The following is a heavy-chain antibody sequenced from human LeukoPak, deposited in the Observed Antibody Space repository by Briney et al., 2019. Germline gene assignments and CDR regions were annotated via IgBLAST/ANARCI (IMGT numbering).Heavy chain of an antibody. V-gene: IGHV3-23*01. CDR2: ITTGGPNT. D-gene: IGHD7-27*01. J-gene: IGHJ4*02. Sequence: GGSLRLSCTASGFTLSSYTMSWVRQAPGKGLKWVSTITTGGPNTYYADSVKGRFTVSRDDSKNTLYLQMNSLRAEDTAVYYCAKDGGLWVSAHWGDSWGRGTLVTVSS. CDR1: GFTLSSYT. CDR3: AKDGGLWVSAHWGDS.